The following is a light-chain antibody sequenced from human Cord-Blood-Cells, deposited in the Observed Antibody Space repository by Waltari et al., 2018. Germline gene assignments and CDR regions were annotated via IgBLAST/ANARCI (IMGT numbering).Light chain of an antibody. J-gene: IGLJ2*01. CDR2: RNN. CDR1: SSNIGSNY. Sequence: QSVLTQPPSASGTPGQRVTIPCSGSSSNIGSNYVYWYQQLPGTAPKLLIYRNNQLPSGVPDRFSGSKSGTSASLAISGLRSEDEADYYCAAWDDSLSGRVFGGGTKLTVL. V-gene: IGLV1-47*01. CDR3: AAWDDSLSGRV.